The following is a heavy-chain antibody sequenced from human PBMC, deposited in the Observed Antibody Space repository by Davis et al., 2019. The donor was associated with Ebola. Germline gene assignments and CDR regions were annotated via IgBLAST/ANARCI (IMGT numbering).Heavy chain of an antibody. CDR1: GFTFSSYG. CDR2: ISYDGSNK. Sequence: GGSLRLSCAASGFTFSSYGMHWVRQAPGKGLEWVAVISYDGSNKYYADSVKGRFTISRDNSKNTLYLQMNNLRAEDTAVYYCAKDRDTFGVATIKGGSYYYFYYGMDVWGKGTTVTVSS. V-gene: IGHV3-30*18. CDR3: AKDRDTFGVATIKGGSYYYFYYGMDV. J-gene: IGHJ6*04. D-gene: IGHD5-12*01.